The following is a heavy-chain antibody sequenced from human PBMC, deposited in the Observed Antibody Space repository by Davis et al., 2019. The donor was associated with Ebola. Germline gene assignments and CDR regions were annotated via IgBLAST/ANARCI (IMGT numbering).Heavy chain of an antibody. J-gene: IGHJ6*02. CDR1: GFTFSNYW. Sequence: PGGSLRLSCATSGFTFSNYWLTWARQAPGKGLEWLANINLDGSAKFYVDSVKGRFTISRDSANNSLYLQMNNLRVEDTAVYYCARDLGELSLSYYNGLDVWGLGTTVTVSS. CDR2: INLDGSAK. D-gene: IGHD3-16*02. V-gene: IGHV3-7*01. CDR3: ARDLGELSLSYYNGLDV.